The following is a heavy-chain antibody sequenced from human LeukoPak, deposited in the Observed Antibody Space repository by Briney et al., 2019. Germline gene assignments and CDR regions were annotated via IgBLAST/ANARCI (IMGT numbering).Heavy chain of an antibody. V-gene: IGHV4-39*07. CDR2: IYYSGST. CDR3: ARCGVVRFPAGWFDP. Sequence: SETLSLTCTVSGGSISRGTYYWGWIRQPPGKGLEWIGSIYYSGSTYYNPSLKSRVTISVDTSKNQFSLKLSSVTAADTAVYYCARCGVVRFPAGWFDPWGQGTLVTVSS. CDR1: GGSISRGTYY. J-gene: IGHJ5*02. D-gene: IGHD3-3*01.